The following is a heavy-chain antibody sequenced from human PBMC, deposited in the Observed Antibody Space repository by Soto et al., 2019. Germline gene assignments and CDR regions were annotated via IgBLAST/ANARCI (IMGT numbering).Heavy chain of an antibody. V-gene: IGHV1-18*01. D-gene: IGHD3-10*01. CDR2: ISAYNGNT. Sequence: EASVKVSCKASGYTFTSYGISWVRQAPGQGLEWMGWISAYNGNTNYAQKLQGRVTMTTDTSTSTAYMELRSLRSDDTAVYYCAREAGYYYGSGSYYPPYYYYYGMDVWGQGTTVTVSS. CDR1: GYTFTSYG. J-gene: IGHJ6*02. CDR3: AREAGYYYGSGSYYPPYYYYYGMDV.